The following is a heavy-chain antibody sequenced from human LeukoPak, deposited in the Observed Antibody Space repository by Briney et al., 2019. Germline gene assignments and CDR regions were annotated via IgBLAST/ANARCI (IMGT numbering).Heavy chain of an antibody. Sequence: PSETLSLTCTVSGGSISSYYWSWIRQPPGKGLEWIGYTYYSGSTNYNPSLKSRVTISVDTSKNQFSLKLSSVTAADTAVYYCARQTVTTQAGYNWFDPWGQGTLVTVSS. CDR3: ARQTVTTQAGYNWFDP. D-gene: IGHD4-17*01. J-gene: IGHJ5*02. V-gene: IGHV4-59*08. CDR2: TYYSGST. CDR1: GGSISSYY.